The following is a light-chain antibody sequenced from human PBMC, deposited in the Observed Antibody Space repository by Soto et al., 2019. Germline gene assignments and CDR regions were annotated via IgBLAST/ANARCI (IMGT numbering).Light chain of an antibody. CDR3: SSYTSDSSYV. V-gene: IGLV2-14*01. J-gene: IGLJ1*01. CDR1: SSDVGLYDY. Sequence: QSVLTQPASLSGSPGQSITISCTGTSSDVGLYDYVSWYQQHPGKAPQLMIYAVSNRPSGVSNRFSASKSGNTASLFISGLQAEDEADYYCSSYTSDSSYVFGSGTKVTVL. CDR2: AVS.